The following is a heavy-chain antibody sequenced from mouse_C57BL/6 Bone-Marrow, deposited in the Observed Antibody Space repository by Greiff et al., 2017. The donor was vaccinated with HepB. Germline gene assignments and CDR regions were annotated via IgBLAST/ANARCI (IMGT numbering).Heavy chain of an antibody. J-gene: IGHJ2*01. V-gene: IGHV7-1*01. Sequence: EVMLVESGGGLVQSGRSLRLSCATSGFTFSDFYMEWVRQAPGKGLEWIAASRNKANDYTTEYSASVKGRFIVSRDTSQSILYLQMNALRAEDTAIYYCARDTNWGYFDYWGQGTTLTVSS. D-gene: IGHD4-1*01. CDR3: ARDTNWGYFDY. CDR1: GFTFSDFY. CDR2: SRNKANDYTT.